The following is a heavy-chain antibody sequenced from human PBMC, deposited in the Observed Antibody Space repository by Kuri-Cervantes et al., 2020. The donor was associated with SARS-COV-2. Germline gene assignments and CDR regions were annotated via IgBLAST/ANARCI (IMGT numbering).Heavy chain of an antibody. CDR2: ISGSGDRT. J-gene: IGHJ4*02. V-gene: IGHV3-23*01. Sequence: GGSLRLSCAASGFTFNKYAMSWVRQAPGKGLEWVSGISGSGDRTHYGDAVEGRFTISRDNSKDTVHLQVNSLTGDDTAIYYCAKDTERTPYFDFWGQGTLVTVSS. CDR1: GFTFNKYA. D-gene: IGHD1-1*01. CDR3: AKDTERTPYFDF.